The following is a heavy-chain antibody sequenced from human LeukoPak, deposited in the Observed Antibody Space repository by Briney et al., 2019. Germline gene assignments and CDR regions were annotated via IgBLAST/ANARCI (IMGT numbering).Heavy chain of an antibody. CDR2: ISSSSSYI. CDR3: AKGDIVVVPAGRYYYYYMDV. V-gene: IGHV3-21*04. Sequence: GGSLRLSCAASGFTFSSYSMNWVRQAPGKGLEWVSSISSSSSYIYYADSVKGRFTISRDNSKNTLYLQMNSLRAEDTAVYYCAKGDIVVVPAGRYYYYYMDVWGKGTTVTISS. CDR1: GFTFSSYS. D-gene: IGHD2-2*01. J-gene: IGHJ6*03.